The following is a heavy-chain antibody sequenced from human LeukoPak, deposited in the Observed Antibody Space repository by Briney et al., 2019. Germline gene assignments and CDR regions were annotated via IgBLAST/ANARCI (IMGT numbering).Heavy chain of an antibody. CDR1: AFSLNTYN. CDR3: ARDAYPFL. J-gene: IGHJ3*01. Sequence: PGGSLRLSCAASAFSLNTYNMNWVRRAPGKGLQFVSSISYTGTYIYYADSVKGRFTISRDNAKNSLYLQMNSLRAEDTAVYYCARDAYPFLWGQGTMVTVSS. V-gene: IGHV3-21*01. CDR2: ISYTGTYI.